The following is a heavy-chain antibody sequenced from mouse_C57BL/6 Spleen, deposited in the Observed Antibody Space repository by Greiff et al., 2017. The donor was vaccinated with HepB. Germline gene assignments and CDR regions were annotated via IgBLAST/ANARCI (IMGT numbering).Heavy chain of an antibody. CDR3: ARGDYYGSSTWYFDV. CDR2: ISDGGSYT. V-gene: IGHV5-4*03. CDR1: GFTFSSYA. J-gene: IGHJ1*03. D-gene: IGHD1-1*01. Sequence: EVKLVESGGGLVKPGGSLKLSCAASGFTFSSYAMSWVRQTPEKRLEWVATISDGGSYTYYPDNVKGRFTISRDNAKNNLYLQMSHLKSEDTAMYYCARGDYYGSSTWYFDVWGTGTTVTVSS.